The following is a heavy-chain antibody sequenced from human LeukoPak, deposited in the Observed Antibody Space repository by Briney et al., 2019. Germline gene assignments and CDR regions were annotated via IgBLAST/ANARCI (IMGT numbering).Heavy chain of an antibody. J-gene: IGHJ3*02. CDR3: AKDKGKNVTPGAFDI. CDR1: GFTFDDYA. CDR2: ISWNSGSI. Sequence: GGSLRLSCAASGFTFDDYAIHWVRQAPGKGLEWVSGISWNSGSIGYADSVKGRFTISRDNAKNSLYLQMNSLRAEDTALYYCAKDKGKNVTPGAFDIWGQGTMVTVSS. V-gene: IGHV3-9*01. D-gene: IGHD4-23*01.